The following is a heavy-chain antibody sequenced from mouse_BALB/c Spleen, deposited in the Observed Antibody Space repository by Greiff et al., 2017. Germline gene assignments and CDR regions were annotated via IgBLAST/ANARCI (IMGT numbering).Heavy chain of an antibody. CDR3: AREEGLIIPY. Sequence: EVKLMESGAELVKPGASVKLSCTASGFNIKDTYMHWVKQRPEQGLEWIGRIDPANGNTKYDPKFQGKATITADTSSNTAYLQLSSLTSEDTAVYYCAREEGLIIPYWGQGTTLTVSS. D-gene: IGHD1-1*01. CDR2: IDPANGNT. V-gene: IGHV14-3*02. CDR1: GFNIKDTY. J-gene: IGHJ2*01.